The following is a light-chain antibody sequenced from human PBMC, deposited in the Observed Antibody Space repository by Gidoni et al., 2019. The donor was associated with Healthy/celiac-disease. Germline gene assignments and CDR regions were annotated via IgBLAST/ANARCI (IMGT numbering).Light chain of an antibody. CDR2: AAS. CDR1: QSISSY. Sequence: QMTQSPSSLSASVGDRVTITCRASQSISSYLNWYQQKPGKAPKLLIYAASSLQSGVPSRFSGSGSGTDFTLTISSLQPEDFATYYCQQSYSTPRTFXGXTKVEIK. J-gene: IGKJ4*01. CDR3: QQSYSTPRT. V-gene: IGKV1-39*01.